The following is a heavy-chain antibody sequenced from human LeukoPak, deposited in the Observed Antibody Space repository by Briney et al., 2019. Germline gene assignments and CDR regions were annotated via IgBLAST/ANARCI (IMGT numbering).Heavy chain of an antibody. CDR1: GFTFSSYA. CDR3: ARDPGYYYDY. J-gene: IGHJ4*02. CDR2: INWNGGST. Sequence: GGSLRLSCAASGFTFSSYAMHWVRQAPGKGLEWVSGINWNGGSTGYADSVKGRFTISRDNAKNSQYLQMNSLRAEDTALYYCARDPGYYYDYWGQGTLVTVSS. D-gene: IGHD3-22*01. V-gene: IGHV3-20*04.